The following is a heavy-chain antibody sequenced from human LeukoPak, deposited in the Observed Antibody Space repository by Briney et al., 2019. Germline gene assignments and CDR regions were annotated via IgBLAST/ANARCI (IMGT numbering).Heavy chain of an antibody. D-gene: IGHD4-17*01. Sequence: GGSLRLSCAASGFTFSSYSMNWVRQAPGKGLEWVSYISSSSTIYYADSVKGRFTISRDNAKNSLYLQMNSLRAEDTAVYYCARVRPVQHWGQGTLVTVSS. V-gene: IGHV3-48*01. J-gene: IGHJ1*01. CDR2: ISSSSTI. CDR1: GFTFSSYS. CDR3: ARVRPVQH.